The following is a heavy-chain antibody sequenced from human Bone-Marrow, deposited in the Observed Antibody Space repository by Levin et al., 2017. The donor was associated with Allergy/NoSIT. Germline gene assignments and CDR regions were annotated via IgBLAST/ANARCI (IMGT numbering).Heavy chain of an antibody. CDR3: ARNGVGTASGTP. CDR2: IYSGGDT. CDR1: GFTVSRNY. J-gene: IGHJ4*02. V-gene: IGHV3-66*01. D-gene: IGHD2-8*01. Sequence: GGSLRLSCAAAGFTVSRNYMAWVRQAPGKGLEWVSLIYSGGDTLYADSVKGRFTISRDNSKNTLYLQMNSLRVDDTAIYYCARNGVGTASGTPWGQGTLVSVSS.